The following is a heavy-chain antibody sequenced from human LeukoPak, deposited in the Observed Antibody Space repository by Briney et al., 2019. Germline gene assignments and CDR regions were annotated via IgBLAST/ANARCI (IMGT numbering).Heavy chain of an antibody. D-gene: IGHD3-22*01. CDR1: GYTFTSYY. CDR3: ARDWFSDSSGYYPSPGFDY. Sequence: ASVKVSCKASGYTFTSYYMHWVRQAPGQGLEWMGIINPSGGSTSYTQKFQGRVTMTRDTSTSTVYMELSSLRSEDTAVYYCARDWFSDSSGYYPSPGFDYWGQGTLVTVSS. V-gene: IGHV1-46*01. J-gene: IGHJ4*02. CDR2: INPSGGST.